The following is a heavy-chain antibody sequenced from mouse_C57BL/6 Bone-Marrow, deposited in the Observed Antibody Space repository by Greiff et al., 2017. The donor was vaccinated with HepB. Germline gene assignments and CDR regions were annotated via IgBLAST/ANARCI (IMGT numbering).Heavy chain of an antibody. CDR1: GYAFTNYL. Sequence: VQLQQSGAELVRPGTSVKVSCKASGYAFTNYLIEWVKQRPGQGLEWIGVINPGSGGTNYNEKFKGKATLTAGKSSSTAYMQLSSLTSEDSAVYFCARDPFPYWGQGTLVTVSA. CDR3: ARDPFPY. CDR2: INPGSGGT. J-gene: IGHJ3*01. V-gene: IGHV1-54*01.